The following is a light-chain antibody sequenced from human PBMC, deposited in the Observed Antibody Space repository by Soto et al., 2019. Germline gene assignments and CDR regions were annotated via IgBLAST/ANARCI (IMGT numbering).Light chain of an antibody. CDR3: SVWDDSLDGRV. J-gene: IGLJ3*02. CDR2: RNN. CDR1: SSNIGKNS. Sequence: QLVLTQPPSASGTPGQRVTISCSGSSSNIGKNSVNWYQQFPGTAPKLLIYRNNQRPSGVPDRFSGSKSGTSASLAISGLHSEDEADYYCSVWDDSLDGRVFGGGTKVTVL. V-gene: IGLV1-44*01.